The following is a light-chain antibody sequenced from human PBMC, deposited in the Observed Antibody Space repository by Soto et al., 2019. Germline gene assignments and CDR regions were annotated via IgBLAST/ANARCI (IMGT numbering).Light chain of an antibody. V-gene: IGKV3-11*01. CDR2: DAS. J-gene: IGKJ5*01. CDR3: QHRSNWPLT. CDR1: QSVSSY. Sequence: EIVLTQSPATLSLSPGERATLSCRASQSVSSYLAWYQQKAGQAPRLLIYDASNRATGIPARFSGSGSGTDFTLTISSLEPEDFAVYFCQHRSNWPLTSGQGTRLESK.